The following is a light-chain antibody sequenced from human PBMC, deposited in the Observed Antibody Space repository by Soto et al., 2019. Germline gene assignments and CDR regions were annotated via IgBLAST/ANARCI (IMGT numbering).Light chain of an antibody. V-gene: IGKV1-5*01. CDR1: QSISSW. Sequence: DIQMTQSPSTLSASVGDRVTITCRASQSISSWLAWYQQKPGKAPKLLIYDASSLESGVPSRFSRSGSGTEFTLTISSLQPDDFATYYCQQYNSYSPETFRQVTKADIK. CDR3: QQYNSYSPET. CDR2: DAS. J-gene: IGKJ1*01.